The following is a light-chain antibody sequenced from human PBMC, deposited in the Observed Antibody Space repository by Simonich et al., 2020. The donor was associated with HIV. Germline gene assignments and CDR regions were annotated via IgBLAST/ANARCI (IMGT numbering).Light chain of an antibody. Sequence: IVMTQSPATLSVSPGERATLSCRPSQSVTSNLAWYQQKPDQATRLLNYDASTRATGIPARFSGSGSGTEFTLTISSMQSEDCAVYYCQQYNNRPLTFGGGTKVEIK. CDR1: QSVTSN. J-gene: IGKJ4*01. CDR3: QQYNNRPLT. CDR2: DAS. V-gene: IGKV3-15*01.